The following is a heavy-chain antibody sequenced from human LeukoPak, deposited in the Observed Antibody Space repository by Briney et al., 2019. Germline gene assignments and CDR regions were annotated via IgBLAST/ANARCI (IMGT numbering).Heavy chain of an antibody. CDR1: GFTFSSYW. CDR2: IKQDGSEK. CDR3: ARDSYYCSSTSCVWFDP. V-gene: IGHV3-7*01. Sequence: GGSLRLYCAASGFTFSSYWMSWVRQAPGKGLEWVANIKQDGSEKYYVDSVKGRFTISRDNAKSSLYLQMNSLRAEDTAVYYCARDSYYCSSTSCVWFDPWGQGTLVTVSS. D-gene: IGHD2-2*01. J-gene: IGHJ5*02.